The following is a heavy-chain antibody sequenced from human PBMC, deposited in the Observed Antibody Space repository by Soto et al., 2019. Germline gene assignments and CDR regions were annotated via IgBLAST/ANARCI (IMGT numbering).Heavy chain of an antibody. CDR1: GGSISSINW. J-gene: IGHJ5*02. D-gene: IGHD3-10*01. CDR2: IYHSGST. V-gene: IGHV4-4*02. CDR3: ARAAPNYYGSGNNWFDP. Sequence: QVQLQESGPGLVKPSGTLSLTCAVSGGSISSINWWSWVRQPPGKGLEWIGEIYHSGSTNYNPSLKSRVTISVDKSKNQFSLKLSSVTAADTAVYYCARAAPNYYGSGNNWFDPWGQGTLVTVSS.